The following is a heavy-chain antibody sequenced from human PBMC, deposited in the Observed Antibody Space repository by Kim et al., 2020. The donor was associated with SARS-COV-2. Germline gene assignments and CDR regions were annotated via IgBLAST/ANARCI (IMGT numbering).Heavy chain of an antibody. CDR2: ISSSSSTI. CDR3: ASNLPYCYYGMDV. J-gene: IGHJ6*02. Sequence: GGSLRLSCAASGFTFSSYSMNWVRQAPGKGLEWVSFISSSSSTIYYADSVKGRFTISRDNAKNSLYLQMNSLRDEDTAVYYCASNLPYCYYGMDVWDQGTTVTVSS. V-gene: IGHV3-48*02. CDR1: GFTFSSYS.